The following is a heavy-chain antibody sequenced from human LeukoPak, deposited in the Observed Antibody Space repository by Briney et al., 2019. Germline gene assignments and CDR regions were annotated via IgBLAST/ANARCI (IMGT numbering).Heavy chain of an antibody. V-gene: IGHV3-33*01. CDR3: ARSGGVVPAAINYFDY. CDR2: IWYDGSNK. Sequence: GGSLRLSCAASGFTFSSYGMHRVRQAPGKGLEWVAVIWYDGSNKYYADSVKGRFTISRDNSKNTLYLQMNSLRAEDTAVYYCARSGGVVPAAINYFDYWGQGTLVTVSS. CDR1: GFTFSSYG. D-gene: IGHD2-2*01. J-gene: IGHJ4*02.